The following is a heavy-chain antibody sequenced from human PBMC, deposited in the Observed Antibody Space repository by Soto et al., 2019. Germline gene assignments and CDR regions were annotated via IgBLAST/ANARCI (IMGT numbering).Heavy chain of an antibody. D-gene: IGHD3-9*01. Sequence: GGSLRLSCAASGFTFSSYGMHWVRQAPGKGLEWVAVISYDGSNKYYADSVKGRFTISRDNSKNTLYLQMNSLRAEDTAVYYCAKILLTYYDILVANTRGGFDYWGQGALVTV. CDR2: ISYDGSNK. V-gene: IGHV3-30*18. CDR3: AKILLTYYDILVANTRGGFDY. J-gene: IGHJ4*02. CDR1: GFTFSSYG.